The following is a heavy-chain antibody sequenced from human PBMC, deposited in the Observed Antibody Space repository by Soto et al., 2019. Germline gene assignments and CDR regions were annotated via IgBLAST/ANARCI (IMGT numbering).Heavy chain of an antibody. CDR1: GCTFGSYG. D-gene: IGHD3-9*01. Sequence: GGSLILSCAASGCTFGSYGMHWVRQAPGKGLAWVAVIWYDGSNKYYADSVKGRFTISRDNSKNTLYLQMNSLRAEDTAVYYCARYGAGYYDILTGHYENYYFDYGGQGTLVTVSS. CDR2: IWYDGSNK. CDR3: ARYGAGYYDILTGHYENYYFDY. V-gene: IGHV3-33*01. J-gene: IGHJ4*02.